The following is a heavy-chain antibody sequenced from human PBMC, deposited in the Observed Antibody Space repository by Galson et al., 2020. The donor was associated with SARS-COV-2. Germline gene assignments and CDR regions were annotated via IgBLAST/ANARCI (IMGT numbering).Heavy chain of an antibody. V-gene: IGHV3-53*01. CDR2: TYSGGST. CDR3: ARDLDYYGMDV. CDR1: GFTVSSNY. J-gene: IGHJ6*02. Sequence: QLGESLQISCAASGFTVSSNYMSWVRQAPGQGLEWVPVTYSGGSTYYADSVKGRFTISRDHSKNTLYLQMNSRRAEDPAVYYGARDLDYYGMDVWGQGTTVTVSS.